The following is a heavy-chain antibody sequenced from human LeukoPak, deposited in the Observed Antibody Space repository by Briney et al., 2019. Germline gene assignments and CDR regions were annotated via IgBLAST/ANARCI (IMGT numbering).Heavy chain of an antibody. CDR2: ISSSCSFI. J-gene: IGHJ4*02. CDR3: ARDPPLGYCSSSSCPHLDY. CDR1: GFTFSRYS. V-gene: IGHV3-21*01. Sequence: GGSLRLSCAASGFTFSRYSMNWVRQAPGKGLEWVSSISSSCSFIYYADSVKGRFTISRDNAKNSLYLQMNSLRAEDTAVYYCARDPPLGYCSSSSCPHLDYWGQGTLVTVSS. D-gene: IGHD2-2*01.